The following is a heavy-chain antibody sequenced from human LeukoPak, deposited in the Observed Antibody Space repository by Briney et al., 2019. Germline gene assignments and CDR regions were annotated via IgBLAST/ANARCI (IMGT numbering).Heavy chain of an antibody. J-gene: IGHJ6*02. V-gene: IGHV4-30-4*01. CDR1: GGSISSGDYY. D-gene: IGHD6-13*01. Sequence: NSSQTLSLTCTVSGGSISSGDYYWSWIRQPPGKGLEWIGYIYYSGSTYYNPSLKSRVTISVDTSKNQFSLKLSSVTAADTAVYYCAGDSWYFLNPEDRYYYYGMDVWGQGTTVTVSS. CDR2: IYYSGST. CDR3: AGDSWYFLNPEDRYYYYGMDV.